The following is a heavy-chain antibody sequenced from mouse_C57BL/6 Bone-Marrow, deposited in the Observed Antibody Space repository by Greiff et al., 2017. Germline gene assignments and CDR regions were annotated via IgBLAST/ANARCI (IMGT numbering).Heavy chain of an antibody. Sequence: QVQLQQPGAELVKPGASVKLSCKASGYTFTSYWMHWVKQRPGQGLEWIGMIHPNSGSTNYNEKFKSKATLTVDKSSSTAYMQLSSLTSEDSAVYYCARSNSKSYFDYWGQGTTLTVSS. V-gene: IGHV1-64*01. CDR1: GYTFTSYW. CDR3: ARSNSKSYFDY. CDR2: IHPNSGST. J-gene: IGHJ2*01. D-gene: IGHD2-5*01.